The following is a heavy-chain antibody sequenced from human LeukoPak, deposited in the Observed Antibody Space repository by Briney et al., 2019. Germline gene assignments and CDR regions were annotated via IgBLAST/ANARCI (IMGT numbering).Heavy chain of an antibody. V-gene: IGHV3-30*02. CDR3: VKDLYYDNSGYYSGAFDY. CDR2: IWYNGSNK. Sequence: PGGSLRLSCAVSGFTFSSYGMHWVRQAPGKGLEWVAVIWYNGSNKYYADSVKGRFTISRDNSKNTLYLQMSSLRVDDTAVYYCVKDLYYDNSGYYSGAFDYWGQGTLVTVSS. D-gene: IGHD3-22*01. CDR1: GFTFSSYG. J-gene: IGHJ4*02.